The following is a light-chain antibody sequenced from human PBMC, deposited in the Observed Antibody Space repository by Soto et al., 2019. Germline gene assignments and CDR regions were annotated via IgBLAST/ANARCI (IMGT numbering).Light chain of an antibody. J-gene: IGLJ2*01. CDR2: EGN. Sequence: QSALTQPASVSGSPGESITLSCTGTSGDVGTYNLVTWYQQHPGRVPKLILYEGNKRPSGVSSRFSASKSGNTASLTISGLQAEDEADYFCCSYAPSRTLLFGGGTKVTVL. CDR3: CSYAPSRTLL. CDR1: SGDVGTYNL. V-gene: IGLV2-23*01.